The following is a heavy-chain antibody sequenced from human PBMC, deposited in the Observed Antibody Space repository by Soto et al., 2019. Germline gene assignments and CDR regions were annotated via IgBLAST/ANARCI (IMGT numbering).Heavy chain of an antibody. CDR2: ISYDGSDE. Sequence: QVQLVESGGGVVQPGRSLRLSCAASGFSFRYYGMHWVRQASGKGLEWVALISYDGSDEYYADSVKGRFTISRDNSNNTLYLQMNSPKSEDTAVYYCAKDRRDYGGNIFDYWGQGTVVTVSS. J-gene: IGHJ4*02. D-gene: IGHD4-17*01. CDR3: AKDRRDYGGNIFDY. V-gene: IGHV3-30*18. CDR1: GFSFRYYG.